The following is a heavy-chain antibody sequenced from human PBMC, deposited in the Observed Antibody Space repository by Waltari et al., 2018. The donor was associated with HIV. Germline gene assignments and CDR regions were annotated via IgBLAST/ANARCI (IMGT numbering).Heavy chain of an antibody. J-gene: IGHJ4*02. CDR1: GFTFSNYW. CDR2: LNGDESRV. CDR3: ARRHTSEGILDY. V-gene: IGHV3-74*01. Sequence: EVQLVESGGGLVQLGGCLRLSCVAAGFTFSNYWMHWVRQGPGKGRVVVLRLNGDESRVLYADSVKSRFTISRDNARNTLYLQMNSLRDEDTAVYCCARRHTSEGILDYWGQGTLVTVSS. D-gene: IGHD6-19*01.